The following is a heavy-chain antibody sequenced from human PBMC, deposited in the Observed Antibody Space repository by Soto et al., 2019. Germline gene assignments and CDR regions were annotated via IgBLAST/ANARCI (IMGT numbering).Heavy chain of an antibody. CDR2: IYYSGST. J-gene: IGHJ4*02. Sequence: PSETLSLTCTVSGGSISSYYLCWIRQPPGKGLEWIGYIYYSGSTSYNPSLKSRVTISVDTSKNQFSLKLSSVTAADTAVYYCARRYGGNFDYWGQGTLVTVS. CDR1: GGSISSYY. V-gene: IGHV4-59*01. CDR3: ARRYGGNFDY. D-gene: IGHD1-26*01.